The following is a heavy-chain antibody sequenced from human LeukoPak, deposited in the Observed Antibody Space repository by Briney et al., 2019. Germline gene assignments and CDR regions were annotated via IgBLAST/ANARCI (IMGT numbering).Heavy chain of an antibody. CDR3: ALGLRSDWFDP. CDR1: GYTFTGYY. J-gene: IGHJ5*02. Sequence: GASVKVSCXASGYTFTGYYMHWVRQAPGQGLEWMGWINPNSGGTNYAQKSQGRVTMTRDTSISTAYMELSRLRSDNTAVYYCALGLRSDWFDPWGQGTLVTVSS. CDR2: INPNSGGT. D-gene: IGHD3-10*02. V-gene: IGHV1-2*02.